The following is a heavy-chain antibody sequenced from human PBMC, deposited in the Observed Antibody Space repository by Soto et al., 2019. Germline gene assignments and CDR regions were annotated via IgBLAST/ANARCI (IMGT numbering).Heavy chain of an antibody. J-gene: IGHJ4*02. CDR1: GFTVSSNY. Sequence: GGSLTLSCAVSGFTVSSNYMSWVRQAPGKGLEWVSVIYSGGSTYYADSVKGRFTISRDNSKNTLYLQMNSLRAEDTAVYYCARDQGYSHYWGQGTLVTVSS. V-gene: IGHV3-66*01. D-gene: IGHD5-18*01. CDR2: IYSGGST. CDR3: ARDQGYSHY.